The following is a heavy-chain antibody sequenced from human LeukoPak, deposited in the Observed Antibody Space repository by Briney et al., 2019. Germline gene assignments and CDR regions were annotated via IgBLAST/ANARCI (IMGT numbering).Heavy chain of an antibody. J-gene: IGHJ4*02. V-gene: IGHV3-21*01. CDR2: ISSSSSYI. Sequence: GGSLRLSCAASGFTFSSYSMNWVRQAPGKGLEWVSSISSSSSYIYYADSVKGRFTISRDNAQNSLYLQMNSLRAEDTAVYYCARDQRCSGGSCYFEPFDYWGQGTLVTVSS. CDR3: ARDQRCSGGSCYFEPFDY. D-gene: IGHD2-15*01. CDR1: GFTFSSYS.